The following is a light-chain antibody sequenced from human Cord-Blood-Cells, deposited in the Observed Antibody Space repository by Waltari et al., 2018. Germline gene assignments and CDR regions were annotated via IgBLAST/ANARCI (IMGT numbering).Light chain of an antibody. Sequence: ELVLTQSPGTLSLSPGERATLYCRASQSVSSSYLAWYQQKPGQAPRLLIYGASSRATGIPDRFSGSGSGTDFTLTISRLEPEDFAVYYCQQYGSSPRTFGQGTKMEIK. CDR2: GAS. CDR1: QSVSSSY. CDR3: QQYGSSPRT. V-gene: IGKV3-20*01. J-gene: IGKJ1*01.